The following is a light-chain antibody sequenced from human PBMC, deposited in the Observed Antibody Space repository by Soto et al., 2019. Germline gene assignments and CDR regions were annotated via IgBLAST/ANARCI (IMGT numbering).Light chain of an antibody. CDR1: QGIIND. CDR3: LHDYNYPYT. J-gene: IGKJ2*01. Sequence: AIQMTQFPSSLTASVGDRVTITCRASQGIINDLGWYQQKSGRAPKLLIFGASTLQSGVPSRFSGSGSGTDFTLTISSLQPEDFATYYCLHDYNYPYTFGQGTKVDIK. CDR2: GAS. V-gene: IGKV1-6*01.